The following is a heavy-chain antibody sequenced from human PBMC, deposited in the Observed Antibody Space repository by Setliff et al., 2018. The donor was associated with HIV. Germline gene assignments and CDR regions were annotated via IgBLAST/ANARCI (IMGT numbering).Heavy chain of an antibody. J-gene: IGHJ6*03. CDR3: ARQVWLSDNHYYYYMDV. Sequence: SETLSLTCILSGGSINNSDCNWAWIRQSPGMGLEWIAGANYIGSTYYSSLKSRAAISVGTSKNRFSLRLTSVTAADTAIYYCARQVWLSDNHYYYYMDVWGKGTTVTVSS. V-gene: IGHV4-39*01. CDR2: ANYIGST. D-gene: IGHD5-12*01. CDR1: GGSINNSDCN.